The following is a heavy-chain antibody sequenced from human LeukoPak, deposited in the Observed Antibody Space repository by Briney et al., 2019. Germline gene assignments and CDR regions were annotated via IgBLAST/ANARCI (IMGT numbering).Heavy chain of an antibody. D-gene: IGHD1-20*01. V-gene: IGHV3-7*01. CDR1: GFTFGNFW. CDR2: IDPDGSET. CDR3: ERIWYFGDNNWRYFDY. Sequence: GGSLRLSCAASGFTFGNFWMSWVRQAPGKGLEWVANIDPDGSETQYVGSVKGRFTASRDNAKNSLYLQMNSLRAEDTALYYCERIWYFGDNNWRYFDYWGQGTLVTVSS. J-gene: IGHJ4*01.